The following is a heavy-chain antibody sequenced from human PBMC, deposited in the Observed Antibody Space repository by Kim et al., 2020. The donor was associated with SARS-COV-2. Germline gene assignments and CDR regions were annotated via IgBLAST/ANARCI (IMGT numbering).Heavy chain of an antibody. J-gene: IGHJ4*02. CDR3: ARNVPSSSGWYGFDC. Sequence: GGSLRLSCAASGFTVSSNYMSWVRQAPGTGLEWVSLIYSGGSTYYADSVKGRFTISRDNSKNTLYLQMNSLRAEDTAVYYCARNVPSSSGWYGFDCWGQGTLVTVSS. CDR1: GFTVSSNY. V-gene: IGHV3-53*01. D-gene: IGHD6-19*01. CDR2: IYSGGST.